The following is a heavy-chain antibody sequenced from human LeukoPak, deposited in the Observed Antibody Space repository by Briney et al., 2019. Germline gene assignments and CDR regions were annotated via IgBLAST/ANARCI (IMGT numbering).Heavy chain of an antibody. CDR2: IYHSGST. CDR1: GGSISSGGFY. Sequence: SQTLSLTCSVFGGSISSGGFYWTWIRQHPGKGLEWIGYIYHSGSTSYNPSLKSRLTISVDRSRNQFSLNLASVTAADTAIYYCARDNPWNWFDPWGQGTLVTVSS. CDR3: ARDNPWNWFDP. J-gene: IGHJ5*02. V-gene: IGHV4-31*03.